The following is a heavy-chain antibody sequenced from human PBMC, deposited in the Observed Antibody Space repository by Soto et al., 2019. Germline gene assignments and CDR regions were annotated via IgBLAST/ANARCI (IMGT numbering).Heavy chain of an antibody. V-gene: IGHV3-23*01. Sequence: EVQLLESGGGLVQPGGSLRLSCAASGLTFSHYAMNWVRQAPGKGLEWVSVISGSGGTAYYADSVKGRFTISRDNSKNTLYFQMNSLRAEDTAKYYCVKEGSGWYSRGSLDFWGRGTMVTVSS. CDR3: VKEGSGWYSRGSLDF. J-gene: IGHJ3*01. CDR1: GLTFSHYA. CDR2: ISGSGGTA. D-gene: IGHD6-19*01.